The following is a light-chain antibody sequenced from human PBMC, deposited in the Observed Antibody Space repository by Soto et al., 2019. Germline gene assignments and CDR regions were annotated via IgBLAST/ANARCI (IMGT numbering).Light chain of an antibody. CDR2: GAS. CDR1: PRVSSGY. CDR3: QQYGSSPPSST. Sequence: EVVLTQSPGTLSLSPGERATLSCRASPRVSSGYLAWYQQKPGQAPRLLIYGASSRATGIPDRFSGRGSGTDFTLTISRLEPEDFAVYYCQQYGSSPPSSTFGQGTRLEIK. V-gene: IGKV3-20*01. J-gene: IGKJ5*01.